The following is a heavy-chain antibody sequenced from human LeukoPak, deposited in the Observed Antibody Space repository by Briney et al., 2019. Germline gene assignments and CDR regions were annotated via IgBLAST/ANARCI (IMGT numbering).Heavy chain of an antibody. J-gene: IGHJ4*02. Sequence: GASVKVSCKASGYTFTSYGISWVRQAPGQGLEWMGWISAYNGNTNYAQKLQGRVTMTTDTSTSTAYMELRSLRSHDTAVYYCARIVYYHYVWGSYRPPPYYFDYWGQGTLVTVSS. CDR2: ISAYNGNT. CDR3: ARIVYYHYVWGSYRPPPYYFDY. D-gene: IGHD3-16*02. CDR1: GYTFTSYG. V-gene: IGHV1-18*01.